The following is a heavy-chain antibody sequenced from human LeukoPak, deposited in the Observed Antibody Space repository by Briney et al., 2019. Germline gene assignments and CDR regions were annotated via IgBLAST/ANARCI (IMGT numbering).Heavy chain of an antibody. V-gene: IGHV3-7*01. D-gene: IGHD6-13*01. Sequence: HAGGSLRLSCAASGFTFSSYWMTWVRQAPGKGLEWVANIKYDGSEKDYMDSVKGRFTISRDNAKNSLYLQMNSLRAEDTAVYYCARDIEAAGLFLDYWGQGTLVTVSP. J-gene: IGHJ4*02. CDR3: ARDIEAAGLFLDY. CDR2: IKYDGSEK. CDR1: GFTFSSYW.